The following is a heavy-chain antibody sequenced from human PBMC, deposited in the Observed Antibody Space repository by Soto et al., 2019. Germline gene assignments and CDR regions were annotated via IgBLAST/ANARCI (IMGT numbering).Heavy chain of an antibody. V-gene: IGHV1-69*06. J-gene: IGHJ6*02. CDR2: LIPIYDEP. CDR1: GFTFNVYG. Sequence: QVQLVQSGAEVKNPGSSVRVSCKTSGFTFNVYGIHWVRQAPGQGLEWMGGLIPIYDEPNYAQKFQGRVTITADKSTATVYLELNSLRSEDTAVYFCARVRDPHLDHYGLGVWGQGTTVTVSS. CDR3: ARVRDPHLDHYGLGV.